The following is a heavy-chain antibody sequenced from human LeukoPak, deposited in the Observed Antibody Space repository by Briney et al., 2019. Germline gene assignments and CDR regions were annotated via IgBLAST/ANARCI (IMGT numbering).Heavy chain of an antibody. Sequence: ASVKVSCKASGGTFSSYAISWVRQAPGQGLEWMGRIIPILGIADYAQKFQGRVTITADKSTSTAYMELSSLRSEDTAVYYCARDRSVYGNVDTAMGYWGQGTLVTVSS. CDR2: IIPILGIA. J-gene: IGHJ4*02. CDR1: GGTFSSYA. CDR3: ARDRSVYGNVDTAMGY. V-gene: IGHV1-69*04. D-gene: IGHD5-18*01.